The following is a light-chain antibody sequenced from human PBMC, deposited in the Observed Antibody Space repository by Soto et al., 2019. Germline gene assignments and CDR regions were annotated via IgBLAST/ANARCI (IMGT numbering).Light chain of an antibody. J-gene: IGKJ1*01. V-gene: IGKV1-6*01. Sequence: IQMTQSPSSLSASVGDRVSITCRASQGIGNDLGWYQQKPGKAPKLLIYAASNLQSGVPSRFSGSGSGTDFTLTISSLQPEDFATYYCLQDYNYPKTFGQGTKVDI. CDR2: AAS. CDR3: LQDYNYPKT. CDR1: QGIGND.